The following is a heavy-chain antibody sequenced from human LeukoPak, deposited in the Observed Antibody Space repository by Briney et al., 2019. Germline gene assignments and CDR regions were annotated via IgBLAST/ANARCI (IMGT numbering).Heavy chain of an antibody. Sequence: PSETLSLTCTVSGSSISSGSYYWSWIRQPAGKGLEWIGRIYTSGSTNYNPSLKSRVTISVDTSKNQFSLKLSSVTAADTAVYYCARAPRGATSPLDYWGQGTLVTVSS. CDR2: IYTSGST. CDR3: ARAPRGATSPLDY. V-gene: IGHV4-61*02. CDR1: GSSISSGSYY. J-gene: IGHJ4*02. D-gene: IGHD1-26*01.